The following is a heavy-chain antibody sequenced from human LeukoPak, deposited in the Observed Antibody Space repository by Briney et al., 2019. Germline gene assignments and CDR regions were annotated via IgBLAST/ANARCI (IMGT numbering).Heavy chain of an antibody. V-gene: IGHV1-46*02. D-gene: IGHD6-13*01. CDR1: GYSFNSYY. J-gene: IGHJ4*02. Sequence: ASVKVSCKASGYSFNSYYIHWVRQAPGQGLEWMGTINPSGHRTIYAQNFQGRVTMTTDTSTRIVDMELSGLKSEDTAVYYCARGPPESSSSDYWGQGTLVTVSS. CDR3: ARGPPESSSSDY. CDR2: INPSGHRT.